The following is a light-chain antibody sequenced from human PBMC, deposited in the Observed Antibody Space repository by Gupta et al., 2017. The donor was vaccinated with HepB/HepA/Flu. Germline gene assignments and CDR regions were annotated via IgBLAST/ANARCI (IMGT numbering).Light chain of an antibody. CDR2: ENN. V-gene: IGLV1-51*02. CDR1: NSNIGNNY. CDR3: GTWDSSLSAGQ. J-gene: IGLJ3*02. Sequence: VSAAPGQKVTISCSGSNSNIGNNYVSWYQQLPGTAPKLLIYENNKRPSGIPDRFSGSKSGTSATLGITGLQTGDEADYYCGTWDSSLSAGQFGGGTKLTVL.